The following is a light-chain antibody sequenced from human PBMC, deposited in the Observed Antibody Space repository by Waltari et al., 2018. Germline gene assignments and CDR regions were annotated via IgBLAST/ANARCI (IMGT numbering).Light chain of an antibody. J-gene: IGLJ2*01. Sequence: SYLLTHAPSVSLSPGRTAGITWWGNGIGRKTGHWYQQKPGQAPILVVSGSGYRPSGFPERFSGSNSGDTATLTISRVEAGDEADYYCHVWDASSAHIVFGGWPKLTVL. CDR3: HVWDASSAHIV. CDR1: GIGRKT. CDR2: GSG. V-gene: IGLV3-21*02.